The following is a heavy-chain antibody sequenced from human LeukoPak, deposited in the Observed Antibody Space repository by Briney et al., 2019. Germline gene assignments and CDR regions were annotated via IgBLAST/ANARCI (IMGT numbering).Heavy chain of an antibody. CDR1: GFTFSTYA. D-gene: IGHD2-2*01. V-gene: IGHV3-21*01. J-gene: IGHJ4*02. Sequence: PGGSRRFSCGASGFTFSTYAMTWVRQAPGEGLKWVSCITGDSAYIYYADSVKGRFTISRDNAKNSLYLQVNSLRAEDTAVYYCARYGVSSSTSYIDFWGQGTLVTVSS. CDR2: ITGDSAYI. CDR3: ARYGVSSSTSYIDF.